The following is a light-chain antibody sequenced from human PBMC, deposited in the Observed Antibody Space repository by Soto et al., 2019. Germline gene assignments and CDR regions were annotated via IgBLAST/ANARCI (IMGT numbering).Light chain of an antibody. Sequence: QSVLTQPPSVSGAPGQRVTIPCTGSSSNIGAGNDVHWYEQLPATAPKLLIYGNNNRPSGVPDRLSGSKSGTSASLAITGLQAEDEADYYCQSYDSSLSGWVFGGGTKLTVL. CDR1: SSNIGAGND. CDR3: QSYDSSLSGWV. J-gene: IGLJ3*02. V-gene: IGLV1-40*01. CDR2: GNN.